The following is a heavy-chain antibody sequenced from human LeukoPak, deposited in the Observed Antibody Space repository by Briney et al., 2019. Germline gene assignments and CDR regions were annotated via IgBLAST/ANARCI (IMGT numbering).Heavy chain of an antibody. J-gene: IGHJ4*02. CDR3: GRDSRGYCSEGACYSIDY. D-gene: IGHD2-8*01. V-gene: IGHV1-18*01. CDR1: GYTFTTYG. Sequence: ASVKVSCKASGYTFTTYGINWVRQAPGQGLEWMGWISAYNGGYTNYAQRVQGRVTMTTDTSTSTAYMELRSLGSDDTAVYYCGRDSRGYCSEGACYSIDYWGQGTLVTVSS. CDR2: ISAYNGGYT.